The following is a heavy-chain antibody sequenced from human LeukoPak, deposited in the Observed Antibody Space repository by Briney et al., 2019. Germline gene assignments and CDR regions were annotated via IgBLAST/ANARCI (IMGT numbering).Heavy chain of an antibody. Sequence: GGSLRLSCAASGFTFSSYAMSWVRQAPGKGLEWVSTIGGNGGSTYYADSVKGRFTISRDNSKNTLYLQMNSLRAEDTAVYYCARGLDGSGTYYKVWFDPWGQGTLVTVSS. CDR2: IGGNGGST. D-gene: IGHD3-10*01. J-gene: IGHJ5*02. CDR1: GFTFSSYA. V-gene: IGHV3-23*01. CDR3: ARGLDGSGTYYKVWFDP.